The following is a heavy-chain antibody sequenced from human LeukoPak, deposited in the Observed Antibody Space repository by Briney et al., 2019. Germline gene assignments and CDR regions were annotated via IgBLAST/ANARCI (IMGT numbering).Heavy chain of an antibody. J-gene: IGHJ6*04. D-gene: IGHD3-10*01. CDR3: ARDGSYGSGSYSPNDV. V-gene: IGHV1-46*01. Sequence: GASVKVSCKTSGYTFSSYDINWVRQAPGQGLEWMGIINPSGGSTSYAQKFQGRVTMTRDMSTSTVYMELSSLRSEDTAVYYCARDGSYGSGSYSPNDVWGKGTTVTVSS. CDR1: GYTFSSYD. CDR2: INPSGGST.